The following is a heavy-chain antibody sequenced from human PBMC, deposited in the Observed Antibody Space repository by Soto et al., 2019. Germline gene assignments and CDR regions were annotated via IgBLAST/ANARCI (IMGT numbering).Heavy chain of an antibody. CDR3: ARAVAATAPWFDP. J-gene: IGHJ5*02. CDR2: IIPIFGTA. D-gene: IGHD2-15*01. Sequence: SVKVSCKASGGTFSSYAISWVRQAPGQGLEWMGGIIPIFGTANYAQKFQGRVTITADESTSTAYMELSSLRSEDTAVYYCARAVAATAPWFDPWGQGTLVTVSS. V-gene: IGHV1-69*13. CDR1: GGTFSSYA.